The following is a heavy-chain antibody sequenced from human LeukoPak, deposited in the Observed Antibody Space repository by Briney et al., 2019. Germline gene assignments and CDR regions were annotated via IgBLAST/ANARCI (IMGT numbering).Heavy chain of an antibody. CDR1: GGSIGSSSYY. CDR3: ALWPYSSSWYDPEARDDY. D-gene: IGHD6-13*01. CDR2: IYYSGST. J-gene: IGHJ4*02. Sequence: SETLSLTCTVSGGSIGSSSYYWGWIRQPPGKGLEWTGYIYYSGSTNYNPSLKSRVTISVDTSKNQFSLKLSSVTAADTAVYYCALWPYSSSWYDPEARDDYWGQGTLVTVSS. V-gene: IGHV4-61*05.